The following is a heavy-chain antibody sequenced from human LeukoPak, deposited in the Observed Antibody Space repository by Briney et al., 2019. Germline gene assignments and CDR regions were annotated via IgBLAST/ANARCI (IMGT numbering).Heavy chain of an antibody. CDR1: GYTFTSYD. CDR2: MNPNSGNT. D-gene: IGHD3-3*01. J-gene: IGHJ6*02. Sequence: ASVKVSCKASGYTFTSYDINWVRQATGQGLEWMGWMNPNSGNTGYAQKFQGRVTMTRNTSISTAYMELSSLRSEDTAVYYCARADYDFWSGYYFVHYYGMDVWGQGTTVTVSS. V-gene: IGHV1-8*01. CDR3: ARADYDFWSGYYFVHYYGMDV.